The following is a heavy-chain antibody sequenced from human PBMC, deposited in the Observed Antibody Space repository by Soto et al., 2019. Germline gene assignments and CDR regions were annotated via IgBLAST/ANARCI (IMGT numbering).Heavy chain of an antibody. D-gene: IGHD2-15*01. CDR3: AREGVVAASKGVDY. J-gene: IGHJ4*02. Sequence: QVQLQESGPGLVKPSQTLSLTCTVSGGSISSGGYYWSWIRQHPGKGLEWIGYIYYSGSTYYNPSLKSRVTISVDTSKNQFSLKLSSVTAADTAVYYCAREGVVAASKGVDYWGQGTLVTVSS. V-gene: IGHV4-31*03. CDR2: IYYSGST. CDR1: GGSISSGGYY.